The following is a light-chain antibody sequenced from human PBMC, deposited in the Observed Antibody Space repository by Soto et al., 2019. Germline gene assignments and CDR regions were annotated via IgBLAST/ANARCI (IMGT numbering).Light chain of an antibody. CDR3: SSYSDTNSCV. V-gene: IGLV2-8*01. CDR2: NVN. CDR1: SRDIGGYDF. J-gene: IGLJ1*01. Sequence: QSVLTQPPSASGSPGQAVTISCTGTSRDIGGYDFVSWYQVRPGEAPQLIIYNVNRRPPGVPRRFSGSKSGNTASLTVSGLQAVDEADYYCSSYSDTNSCVFGTGTKVTVL.